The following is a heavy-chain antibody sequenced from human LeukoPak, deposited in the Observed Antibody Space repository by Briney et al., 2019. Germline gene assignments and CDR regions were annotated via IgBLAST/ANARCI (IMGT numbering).Heavy chain of an antibody. CDR3: ARVRIAVAGINYYYGMDV. CDR2: INPNSGGT. V-gene: IGHV1-2*02. Sequence: ASVKVSCKASGYTFTGYYMHWVRQAPGQGLEWMGWINPNSGGTNYAQKFQGRVTMTRDTSISTAYMELSRLRSDGTAVYYCARVRIAVAGINYYYGMDVWGQGTTVTVSS. CDR1: GYTFTGYY. D-gene: IGHD6-19*01. J-gene: IGHJ6*02.